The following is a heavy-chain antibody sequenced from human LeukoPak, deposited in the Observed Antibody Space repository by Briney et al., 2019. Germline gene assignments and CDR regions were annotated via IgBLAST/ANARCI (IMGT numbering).Heavy chain of an antibody. J-gene: IGHJ4*02. Sequence: GASVKASCKASGYTFTGYYMHWVRQAPGQGLEWMGLINPGGTSTNYAQKFQGRVTMTKDTSTSTVYMELNSLRPEDTAVYYCAREFRGGYFDYWGQGTLVTVSS. CDR1: GYTFTGYY. D-gene: IGHD3-10*01. CDR2: INPGGTST. CDR3: AREFRGGYFDY. V-gene: IGHV1-46*01.